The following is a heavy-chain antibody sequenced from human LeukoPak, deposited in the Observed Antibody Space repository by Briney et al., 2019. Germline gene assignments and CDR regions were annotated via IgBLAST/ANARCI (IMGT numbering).Heavy chain of an antibody. V-gene: IGHV7-4-1*02. D-gene: IGHD6-13*01. CDR2: INTNTGKP. Sequence: GASVKVSCKASGYTFTCYAMNWMRQAPGQGLEWMGWINTNTGKPTYAQGFIGRFVFSLDTSVSTAYLQITNLKAEDTAVYYCARELSAAAAGDDWFDPWGQGTLVTVSS. J-gene: IGHJ5*02. CDR1: GYTFTCYA. CDR3: ARELSAAAAGDDWFDP.